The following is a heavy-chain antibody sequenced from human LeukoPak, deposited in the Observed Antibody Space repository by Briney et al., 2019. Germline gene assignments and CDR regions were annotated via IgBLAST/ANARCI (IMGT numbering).Heavy chain of an antibody. CDR2: IYSGGNT. CDR3: ARVDTVMAYYFDL. Sequence: TGGSLRLSCAASGFTHRPNCMTWVRQAPGKGLEWVSTIYSGGNTYYAVPVMGRFTISRHNSRNTLYLQMNSVRTEDTAVFLWARVDTVMAYYFDLWGQGTLVTVSS. CDR1: GFTHRPNC. J-gene: IGHJ4*02. V-gene: IGHV3-53*04. D-gene: IGHD5-18*01.